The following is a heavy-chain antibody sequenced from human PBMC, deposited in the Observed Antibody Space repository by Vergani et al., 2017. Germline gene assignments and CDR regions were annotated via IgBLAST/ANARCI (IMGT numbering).Heavy chain of an antibody. Sequence: QVQLVQSGAEVKKPGASVKVSCKASGYTFTGYYMHWVRQAPGEGLEWMGWINPNSGGTNYAQKFQGRVTMTRDTSISTAYMELSRLRSDDTAVYYCARDLKSRWFGELSVEDHWGQGTLVTVSS. CDR2: INPNSGGT. CDR3: ARDLKSRWFGELSVEDH. V-gene: IGHV1-2*02. D-gene: IGHD3-10*01. CDR1: GYTFTGYY. J-gene: IGHJ4*02.